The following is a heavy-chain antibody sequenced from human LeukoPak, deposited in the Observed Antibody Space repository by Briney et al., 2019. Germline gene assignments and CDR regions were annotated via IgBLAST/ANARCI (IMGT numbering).Heavy chain of an antibody. CDR1: GGSMKYYY. CDR3: ARKSPAGLWFGDER. D-gene: IGHD3-10*01. V-gene: IGHV4-59*13. CDR2: IYDSGST. J-gene: IGHJ3*01. Sequence: SETLSLTCTVSGGSMKYYYWNWIQQPPGKGLEWIGDIYDSGSTNYNPSLKSRVTISVDTSKNQFSLKLRSVTAADMALYYCARKSPAGLWFGDERWGQGTMVTVSS.